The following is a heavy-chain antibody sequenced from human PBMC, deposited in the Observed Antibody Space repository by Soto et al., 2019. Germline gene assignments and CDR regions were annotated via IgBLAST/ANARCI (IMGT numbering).Heavy chain of an antibody. CDR3: ARDCSRTSCYLDY. D-gene: IGHD2-2*01. J-gene: IGHJ4*02. Sequence: EVQLVESGGGLVQPGGSRRLSCAASGFTVSSNYMSWVRQAPGKGLEWVSVIYSGGSTYYAVSVKGRFTISRDNSKNTLYLQMNSLRAEDTAVYYCARDCSRTSCYLDYWGQGTLVTVSS. CDR1: GFTVSSNY. CDR2: IYSGGST. V-gene: IGHV3-66*01.